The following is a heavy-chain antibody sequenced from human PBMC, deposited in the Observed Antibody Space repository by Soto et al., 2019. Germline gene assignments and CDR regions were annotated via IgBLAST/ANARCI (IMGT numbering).Heavy chain of an antibody. Sequence: QVQLEQSGAEVKKPGSSVKVSCKASGGTFSNSAISWVRQAPGQGLEWLGGIMPIFRTPDYAQTFQGRVNITADESTSPAYMELSGLRSDDTAVYYCARDKDRLQLGGNYYSMLDVWGQGATVTVSS. V-gene: IGHV1-69*12. CDR1: GGTFSNSA. J-gene: IGHJ6*02. D-gene: IGHD1-26*01. CDR3: ARDKDRLQLGGNYYSMLDV. CDR2: IMPIFRTP.